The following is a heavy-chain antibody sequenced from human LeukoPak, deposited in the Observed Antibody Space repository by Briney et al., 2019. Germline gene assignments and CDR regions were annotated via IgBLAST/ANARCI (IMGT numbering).Heavy chain of an antibody. Sequence: ASVTVSCTASGYTFTSYGISWVRQAPGQGLEWMGWISAYNGNTNYAQKLQGRVTMTTDTSTSTAYMELRSLRSDDTAVYYCARTYRVNWFDPWGQGTLVTVSS. CDR3: ARTYRVNWFDP. J-gene: IGHJ5*02. CDR2: ISAYNGNT. D-gene: IGHD5-18*01. V-gene: IGHV1-18*01. CDR1: GYTFTSYG.